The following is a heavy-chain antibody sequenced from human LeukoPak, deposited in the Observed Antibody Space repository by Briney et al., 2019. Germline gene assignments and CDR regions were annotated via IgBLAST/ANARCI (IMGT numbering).Heavy chain of an antibody. J-gene: IGHJ4*02. CDR1: GGSISSSNW. CDR2: IYHSGST. CDR3: ARQGVIPYYYDSSGYYPWYFDY. D-gene: IGHD3-22*01. V-gene: IGHV4-4*02. Sequence: SETLSLTCAVSGGSISSSNWWSWVRQPPGKGLEWIGEIYHSGSTNYNPSPKSRVTISVDKSKNQFSLKLSSVTAADTAVYYCARQGVIPYYYDSSGYYPWYFDYWGQGTLVTVSS.